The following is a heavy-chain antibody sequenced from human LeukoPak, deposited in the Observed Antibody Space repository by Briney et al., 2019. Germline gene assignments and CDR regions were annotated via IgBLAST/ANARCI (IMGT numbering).Heavy chain of an antibody. D-gene: IGHD5-12*01. Sequence: GGSLRLSCAASGLTFSSYAMHWVRQAPGKGLEWVAVISYDGSNKYYADSVKGRFTISRDNSKNTLYLQMNSLRAEDTAVYYCARVGAKTIVATPRPFDYWGQGTLVTVSS. CDR1: GLTFSSYA. J-gene: IGHJ4*02. CDR2: ISYDGSNK. CDR3: ARVGAKTIVATPRPFDY. V-gene: IGHV3-30-3*01.